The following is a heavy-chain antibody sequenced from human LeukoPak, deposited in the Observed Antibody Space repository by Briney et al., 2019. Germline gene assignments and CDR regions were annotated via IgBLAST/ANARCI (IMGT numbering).Heavy chain of an antibody. V-gene: IGHV3-49*04. D-gene: IGHD2-21*02. J-gene: IGHJ4*02. CDR2: IRSKAYGGTT. CDR3: TSSFPLAYCGGDCHTY. CDR1: GFTFGDYA. Sequence: SLRLSCTASGFTFGDYAMSWVRQAPGKGLEWVGFIRSKAYGGTTEYAASVKGRFTISRDDSKSIAYLQMNSLKTEDTAVYYCTSSFPLAYCGGDCHTYWGQGTLVTVSS.